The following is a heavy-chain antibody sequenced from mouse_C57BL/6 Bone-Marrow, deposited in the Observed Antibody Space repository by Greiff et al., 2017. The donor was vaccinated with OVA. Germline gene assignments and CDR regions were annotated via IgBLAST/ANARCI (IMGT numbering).Heavy chain of an antibody. CDR2: IYPRDGST. D-gene: IGHD2-4*01. V-gene: IGHV1-78*01. CDR1: GYTFTDHT. J-gene: IGHJ2*01. Sequence: VQLVESDAELVKPGASVKISCKVSGYTFTDHTIHWMKQRPEQGLEWIGYIYPRDGSTKYNEKFKGKATLTADKSSSTAYMQLNSLTSEDSAVYFCARRCYDYDEGFDYWGQGTTLTVSS. CDR3: ARRCYDYDEGFDY.